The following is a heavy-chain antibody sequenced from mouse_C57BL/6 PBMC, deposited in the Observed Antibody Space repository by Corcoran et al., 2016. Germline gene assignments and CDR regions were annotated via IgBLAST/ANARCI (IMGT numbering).Heavy chain of an antibody. J-gene: IGHJ2*01. V-gene: IGHV1-26*01. CDR2: INPNNGGT. CDR3: ARHRYYEGFDY. Sequence: EVQLQQSGPELVKPGASVKISCKASGYTFTDYYMNWVKQSHGKSLEWIGDINPNNGGTSYNQKFKGKATLTVDKSSSTAYMELRSLTSEDSAVYYCARHRYYEGFDYWGQGTTLTVSS. D-gene: IGHD2-4*01. CDR1: GYTFTDYY.